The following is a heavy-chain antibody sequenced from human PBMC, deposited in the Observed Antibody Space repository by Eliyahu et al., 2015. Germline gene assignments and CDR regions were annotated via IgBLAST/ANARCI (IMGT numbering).Heavy chain of an antibody. CDR3: VRGYDVSGLDY. CDR2: ISSSSTYT. V-gene: IGHV3-11*06. J-gene: IGHJ4*02. D-gene: IGHD3-22*01. Sequence: QMQLVESGGGLVKPGGSLRLSCXXSGFTFSDNYMSWIRQAPGKGLEWLSYISSSSTYTSYADSVKGRFTISRDTAKNSLYLQMNSLRAEDTAVYYCVRGYDVSGLDYWGQGTLVTVSS. CDR1: GFTFSDNY.